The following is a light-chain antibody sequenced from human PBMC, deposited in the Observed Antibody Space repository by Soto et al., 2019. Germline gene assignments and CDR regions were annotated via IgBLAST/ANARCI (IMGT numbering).Light chain of an antibody. J-gene: IGLJ2*01. CDR3: QSYDSSLSASV. CDR2: RDN. V-gene: IGLV1-40*01. Sequence: QSVLTQAPSVSGAPGQRVTISCTGSSSNIGAGYDVHWYQHLPGTAPKLLIYRDNSRPSGDPDRFSGSKSGTSASLAITGLQAEDEADYYCQSYDSSLSASVFGGGTKLTVL. CDR1: SSNIGAGYD.